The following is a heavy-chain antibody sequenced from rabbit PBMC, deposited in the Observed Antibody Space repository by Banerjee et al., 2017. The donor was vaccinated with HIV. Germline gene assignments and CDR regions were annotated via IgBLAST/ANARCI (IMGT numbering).Heavy chain of an antibody. V-gene: IGHV1S45*01. CDR1: GFDFSNYNF. CDR2: IDSGSRDFT. CDR3: ARDTGSSFSSYGMDL. D-gene: IGHD8-1*01. Sequence: QEQLEESGGDLVQPGASLTLTCTASGFDFSNYNFMCWVRQAPGKGLEWIACIDSGSRDFTYSASRAQGRFTISKTSSTTVTLQMTSLTVADTATYFCARDTGSSFSSYGMDLWGQGTLVTVS. J-gene: IGHJ3*01.